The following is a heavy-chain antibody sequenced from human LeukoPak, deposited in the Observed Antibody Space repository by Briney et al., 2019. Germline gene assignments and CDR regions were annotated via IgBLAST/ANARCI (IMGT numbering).Heavy chain of an antibody. J-gene: IGHJ5*01. Sequence: GGSLRLSCAASGFTFSDSYMTWVRQAPGKGVEWVAYISGSGHDINYSDSVKGRFTISRDNAKNSLHLQMSSLRVEDTAVYYCTRGPRHFDSCGQGTLVTVSS. CDR1: GFTFSDSY. CDR3: TRGPRHFDS. CDR2: ISGSGHDI. D-gene: IGHD6-6*01. V-gene: IGHV3-11*04.